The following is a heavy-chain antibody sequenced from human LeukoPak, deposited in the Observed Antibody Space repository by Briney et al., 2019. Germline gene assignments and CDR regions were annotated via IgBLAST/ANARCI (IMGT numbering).Heavy chain of an antibody. V-gene: IGHV3-9*03. D-gene: IGHD3-22*01. CDR3: AKGGDYYYDSSGYYSAFDI. CDR1: GFTFDDYA. CDR2: ISWNSGSI. J-gene: IGHJ3*02. Sequence: GRSLRLSCAASGFTFDDYAMHWVRQAPGQGLEWVSGISWNSGSIGYADSVKGRFTISRDNAKNSLYLQMNSLRAEDMALSYCAKGGDYYYDSSGYYSAFDIWGQGTMVTVSS.